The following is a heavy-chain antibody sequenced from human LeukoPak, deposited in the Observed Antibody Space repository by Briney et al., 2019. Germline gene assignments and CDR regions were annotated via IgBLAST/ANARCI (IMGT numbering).Heavy chain of an antibody. Sequence: GGSLRLSCEASGFSMSVYWMSWVRQAPGKGLEWVGNIKQDGSERNYVDSVKGRFTISRDNAKKSLYLQINSLRAEDTAVYYCARDWGAYYHFFDYWGQGTLVTVSS. J-gene: IGHJ4*02. CDR2: IKQDGSER. D-gene: IGHD3-22*01. CDR1: GFSMSVYW. CDR3: ARDWGAYYHFFDY. V-gene: IGHV3-7*01.